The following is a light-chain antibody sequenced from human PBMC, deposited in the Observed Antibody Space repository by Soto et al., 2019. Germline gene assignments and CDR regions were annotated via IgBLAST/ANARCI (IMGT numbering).Light chain of an antibody. J-gene: IGKJ4*01. V-gene: IGKV3-15*01. CDR2: GET. CDR1: QSVNSN. CDR3: QQYNDWPPLT. Sequence: EIVMTQSPVTLSVSPGERATLSCRASQSVNSNLAWYQQKPCQAPRLLVYGETTRATGIPARFSGSGSGTEFTLTISSLQSEDFAVYYCQQYNDWPPLTFGGGTKVEIK.